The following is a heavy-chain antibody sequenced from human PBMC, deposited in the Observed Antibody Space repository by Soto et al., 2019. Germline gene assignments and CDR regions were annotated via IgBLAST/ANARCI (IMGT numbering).Heavy chain of an antibody. CDR3: ARDGQQLVGPRLPYYYGMDV. CDR2: IIPILGIA. D-gene: IGHD6-13*01. V-gene: IGHV1-69*08. CDR1: GGTFSSYT. J-gene: IGHJ6*02. Sequence: QVQLVQSGAEVKKPGSSVKVSCKASGGTFSSYTISWVRQAPGQGLEWMGRIIPILGIANYAQKFQGRVTITADKSTSTAYRELSSLRSEDTAVYYCARDGQQLVGPRLPYYYGMDVWGQGTTVTVSS.